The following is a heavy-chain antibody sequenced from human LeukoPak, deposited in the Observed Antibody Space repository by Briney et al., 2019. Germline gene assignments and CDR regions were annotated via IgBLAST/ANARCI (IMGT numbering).Heavy chain of an antibody. CDR1: GFSFSSYW. CDR3: ASSP. CDR2: INPAASVK. V-gene: IGHV3-7*01. Sequence: GGSLRLSCAASGFSFSSYWINWVRQAPGKGLEWVANINPAASVKYYVDSVKGRFTISRDDAKNSFYLQMNSLRVEDTAIYYCASSPWGQGTLVTVSS. J-gene: IGHJ5*02.